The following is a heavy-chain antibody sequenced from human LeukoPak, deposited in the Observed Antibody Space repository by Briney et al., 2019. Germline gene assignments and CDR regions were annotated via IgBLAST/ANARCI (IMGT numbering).Heavy chain of an antibody. CDR3: ARDPGGYSSGWFDY. V-gene: IGHV3-53*01. Sequence: GGSLRLSRAASGFTVSSNYMSWVRQAPRKGLEWVSVIYSGGSTYYADSVKGRFTISRDNSKNTLYLQMNSLRAEDTAVYYCARDPGGYSSGWFDYWGQGTLVTVSS. J-gene: IGHJ4*02. CDR1: GFTVSSNY. D-gene: IGHD6-19*01. CDR2: IYSGGST.